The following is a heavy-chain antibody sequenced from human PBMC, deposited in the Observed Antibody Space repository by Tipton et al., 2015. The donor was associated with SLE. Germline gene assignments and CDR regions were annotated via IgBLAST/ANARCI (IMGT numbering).Heavy chain of an antibody. CDR2: IYYTGKT. Sequence: TLSLTCTVSSGSISSRYWTWIRQPPGRGLEWIGSIYYTGKTYNSPSLKSRLSISVDTSKNQFSLKLNSVTAADTAVYYCARSNWGSGNYDSWGQGTLVTVSS. J-gene: IGHJ4*02. CDR3: ARSNWGSGNYDS. V-gene: IGHV4-59*11. D-gene: IGHD7-27*01. CDR1: SGSISSRY.